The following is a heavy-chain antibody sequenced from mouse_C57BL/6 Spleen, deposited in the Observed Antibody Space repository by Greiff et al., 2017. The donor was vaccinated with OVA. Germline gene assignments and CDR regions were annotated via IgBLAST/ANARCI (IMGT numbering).Heavy chain of an antibody. D-gene: IGHD2-1*01. CDR3: AKGIDYGNY. CDR1: GYTFTSHW. Sequence: QVQLKESGPELVRPGASVKLSCKAPGYTFTSHWMPWVRQRPGHGLEWIGDIFPGSGSTSYNEKFKGKATLTVDTSSSTAYMQISSLTSEDSADYCCAKGIDYGNYWGQGTTLTVSS. V-gene: IGHV1-56*01. CDR2: IFPGSGST. J-gene: IGHJ2*01.